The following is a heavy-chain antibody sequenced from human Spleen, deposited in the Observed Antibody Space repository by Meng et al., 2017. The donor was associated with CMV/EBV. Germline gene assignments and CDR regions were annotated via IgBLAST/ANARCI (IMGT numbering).Heavy chain of an antibody. Sequence: GGSLRLSCAASGFTFDDYAMHWVRQAPGKGLEWVSSISWNSGSIGYADSVKGRFTISSDNSKNTLFLQMSSLRAEDTAVYYFAKDTRFCSSISCYSGLGPWGQGSLVTVSS. CDR2: ISWNSGSI. J-gene: IGHJ5*02. CDR3: AKDTRFCSSISCYSGLGP. CDR1: GFTFDDYA. V-gene: IGHV3-9*01. D-gene: IGHD2-2*01.